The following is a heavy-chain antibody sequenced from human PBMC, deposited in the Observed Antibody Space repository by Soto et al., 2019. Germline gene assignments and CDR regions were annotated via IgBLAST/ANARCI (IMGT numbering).Heavy chain of an antibody. CDR1: DDSITRDKYY. V-gene: IGHV4-39*01. D-gene: IGHD3-9*01. J-gene: IGHJ4*02. CDR2: IYYRGNA. CDR3: ARLEGLATISYYFDF. Sequence: QLQLQESGPGLVKPSETLSLTCSVSDDSITRDKYYCGWIRQPPGKGLEWIGSIYYRGNAYYNPSLQTRVTISLAKSRSQFSLKLNSVTAADSAVYFCARLEGLATISYYFDFWGPGALVTVSS.